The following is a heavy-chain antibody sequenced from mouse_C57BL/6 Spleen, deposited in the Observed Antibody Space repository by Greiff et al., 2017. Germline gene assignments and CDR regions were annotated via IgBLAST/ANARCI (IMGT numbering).Heavy chain of an antibody. CDR1: GFTFSDYG. J-gene: IGHJ2*01. CDR2: ISSGSSTI. D-gene: IGHD2-3*01. Sequence: VQLKQSGGGLVKPGGSLKLSCAASGFTFSDYGMHWVRQAPEKGLEWVAYISSGSSTIYYADTVKGRFTISRDNAKNTLFLQMTSLRSEDTAMYYCARKDGYYYFDYWGQGTTLTVSS. V-gene: IGHV5-17*01. CDR3: ARKDGYYYFDY.